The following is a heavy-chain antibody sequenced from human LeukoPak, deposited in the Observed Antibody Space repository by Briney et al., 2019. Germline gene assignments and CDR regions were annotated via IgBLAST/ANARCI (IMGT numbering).Heavy chain of an antibody. J-gene: IGHJ5*02. CDR3: ARGDPGRGWFAP. CDR1: GGSISSYY. V-gene: IGHV4-59*01. Sequence: SETLSLTCTVSGGSISSYYWSWIRQPPGKGLDWIGYIYYSGSTNYTPSLESRVTISVDTYKTQFSLTLSSVPAADTAVYYCARGDPGRGWFAPWGQGTLVTVSS. CDR2: IYYSGST.